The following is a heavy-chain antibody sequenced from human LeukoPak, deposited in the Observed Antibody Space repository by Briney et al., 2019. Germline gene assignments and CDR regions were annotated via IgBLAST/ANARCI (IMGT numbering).Heavy chain of an antibody. CDR2: ISHSGST. V-gene: IGHV4-34*01. D-gene: IGHD2-21*02. J-gene: IGHJ6*02. Sequence: SETLSLTCAVYGGSFSGYYWSWIRQPPGKGLEWIGEISHSGSTNYNPSLKSRVTISVDTSKNQFSLKLSSVTAADTAVYYCARGQYGGNSEYYYYGMDVWGQGTTVTVSS. CDR3: ARGQYGGNSEYYYYGMDV. CDR1: GGSFSGYY.